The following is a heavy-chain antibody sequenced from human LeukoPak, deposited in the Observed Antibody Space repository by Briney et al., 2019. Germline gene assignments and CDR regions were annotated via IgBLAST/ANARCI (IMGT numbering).Heavy chain of an antibody. CDR1: SDSITNNH. CDR2: ISYTGNT. D-gene: IGHD3-3*02. V-gene: IGHV4-59*08. Sequence: SETLSLTCTVSSDSITNNHWSWIRQSPGKGLEWIGYISYTGNTNYNPSLKSRLTISLDTSKNHFSLTLTSVAAADTALYYCARHIFPEGSPFDSWGPGTLVTVSS. J-gene: IGHJ4*02. CDR3: ARHIFPEGSPFDS.